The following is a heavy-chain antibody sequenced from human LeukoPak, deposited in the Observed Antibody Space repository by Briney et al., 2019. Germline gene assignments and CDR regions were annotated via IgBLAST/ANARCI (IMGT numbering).Heavy chain of an antibody. Sequence: SETLSLTCAVYGGSFSGYYWSWIRQPPGKGLEWIGEINHSGSTNYNPSLKSRVTISVDTSKNQFSLKLSSVTAADTAVYYCARGPIFGVEYYFDYWGQGTLVTVSS. CDR1: GGSFSGYY. CDR3: ARGPIFGVEYYFDY. CDR2: INHSGST. V-gene: IGHV4-34*01. D-gene: IGHD3-3*01. J-gene: IGHJ4*02.